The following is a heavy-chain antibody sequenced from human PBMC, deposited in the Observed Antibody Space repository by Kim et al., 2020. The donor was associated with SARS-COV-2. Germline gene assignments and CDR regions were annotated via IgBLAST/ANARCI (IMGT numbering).Heavy chain of an antibody. D-gene: IGHD5-18*01. Sequence: AQERQGRVTMTTDTSTSTAYMELRSLRSDDTAVYYCARDKKTPAAMASDYWGQGTLVTVSS. CDR3: ARDKKTPAAMASDY. V-gene: IGHV1-18*01. J-gene: IGHJ4*02.